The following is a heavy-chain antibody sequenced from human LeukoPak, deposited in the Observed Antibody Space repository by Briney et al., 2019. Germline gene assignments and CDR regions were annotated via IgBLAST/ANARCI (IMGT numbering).Heavy chain of an antibody. J-gene: IGHJ5*02. CDR1: GFTFDDYA. D-gene: IGHD6-19*01. V-gene: IGHV3-9*01. CDR2: IRWNGGSI. Sequence: PGGSLRLSCAASGFTFDDYAMHWVRQAPGKGLEWVSVIRWNGGSIGYADSVKGRFTISRDNAKNSLYLQMNSLRAEDTAVYYCIGEKQLLGFSWGQGTLVTVSS. CDR3: IGEKQLLGFS.